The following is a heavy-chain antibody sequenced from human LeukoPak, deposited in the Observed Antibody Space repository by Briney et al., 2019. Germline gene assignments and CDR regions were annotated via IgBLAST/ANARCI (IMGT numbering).Heavy chain of an antibody. Sequence: PGGSLRLSCAASGFTFSSSAMSWVRQAPGKGLEWVSAISNNGGYTYYADSVQGRFTISRDNSKSTLCLQMNSLRAEDTAVYYCAKSVAIYFYYGLDVWGQGTTVTVSS. CDR3: AKSVAIYFYYGLDV. CDR1: GFTFSSSA. V-gene: IGHV3-23*01. CDR2: ISNNGGYT. J-gene: IGHJ6*02. D-gene: IGHD3-3*01.